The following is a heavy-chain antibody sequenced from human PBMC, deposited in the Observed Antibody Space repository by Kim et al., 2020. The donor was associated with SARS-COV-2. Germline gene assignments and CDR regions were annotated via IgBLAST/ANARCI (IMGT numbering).Heavy chain of an antibody. CDR2: T. D-gene: IGHD3-22*01. J-gene: IGHJ5*02. CDR3: ARHDRGGWFDP. Sequence: TRYSPSFQGQVTISADKSISTAYLQWSSLKAADTAMYYCARHDRGGWFDPWGQGTLVTVSS. V-gene: IGHV5-51*01.